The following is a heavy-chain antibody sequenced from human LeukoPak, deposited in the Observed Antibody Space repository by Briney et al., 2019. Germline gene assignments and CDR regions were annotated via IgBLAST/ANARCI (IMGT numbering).Heavy chain of an antibody. CDR2: ISWNSGSI. CDR3: AREALGY. J-gene: IGHJ4*02. CDR1: GFTFDDYA. D-gene: IGHD6-6*01. V-gene: IGHV3-9*01. Sequence: PGGSLRLSCAASGFTFDDYAMHWVRQAPGKGLEWVSGISWNSGSIGYADSVKGRFTISRDNAKNSLYLQMNSLRAEDTAVYYCAREALGYWGQGTLVTVSS.